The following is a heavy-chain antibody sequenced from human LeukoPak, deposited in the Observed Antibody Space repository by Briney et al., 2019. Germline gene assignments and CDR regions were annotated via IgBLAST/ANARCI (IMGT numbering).Heavy chain of an antibody. CDR1: GGSISSSNW. CDR2: IYYSGST. V-gene: IGHV4-4*02. CDR3: AREVGYSSSWYSQVYYYYYMDV. Sequence: SGTLSLTCAVSGGSISSSNWWSWVRQPPGKGLEWIGYIYYSGSTNYNPSLKSRVTISVDTSKNQFSLKLSSVTAADTAVYYCAREVGYSSSWYSQVYYYYYMDVWGKGTTVTISS. J-gene: IGHJ6*03. D-gene: IGHD6-13*01.